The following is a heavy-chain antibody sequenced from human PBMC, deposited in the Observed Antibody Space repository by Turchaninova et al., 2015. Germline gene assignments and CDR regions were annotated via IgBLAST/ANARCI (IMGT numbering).Heavy chain of an antibody. D-gene: IGHD6-19*01. J-gene: IGHJ4*02. CDR2: IFANDEK. CDR3: ARIIDTDSGWYYFDF. CDR1: GFSRSNARMG. V-gene: IGHV2-26*01. Sequence: QVTLKESGPVLVNPTETLTMTCTVSGFSRSNARMGVSWIRQPPGKALEWLAHIFANDEKSARTSLKSGLTNSQDTSRSQVVLSMTNMDPVDTATYYCARIIDTDSGWYYFDFWGQGTLVTVSS.